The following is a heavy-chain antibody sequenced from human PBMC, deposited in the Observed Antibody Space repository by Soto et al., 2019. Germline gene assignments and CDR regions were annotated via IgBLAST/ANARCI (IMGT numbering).Heavy chain of an antibody. CDR2: IYYSGST. Sequence: SETLSLTCTVSGGSISSSSYYWGWIRQPPGKGLEWIGSIYYSGSTYYNPSLKSRVTISVDSSKNQFSLKLSSVTAADTAVYYCARGEGWFGYYGMDVWGQGTTVTVSS. J-gene: IGHJ6*02. V-gene: IGHV4-39*01. D-gene: IGHD3-10*01. CDR1: GGSISSSSYY. CDR3: ARGEGWFGYYGMDV.